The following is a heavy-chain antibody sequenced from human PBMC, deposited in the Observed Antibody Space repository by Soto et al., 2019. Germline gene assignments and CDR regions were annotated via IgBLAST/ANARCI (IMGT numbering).Heavy chain of an antibody. D-gene: IGHD5-12*01. CDR3: EREFSGYDSGLYYY. J-gene: IGHJ4*02. CDR2: ISAYNDNT. CDR1: GYTFTSYG. V-gene: IGHV1-18*01. Sequence: GASVKVSCKASGYTFTSYGISWVRQAPGQGLEWMGWISAYNDNTNYAQKLEGRVTMTTDTSTSTAYMELRSRRSDDTAVYYCEREFSGYDSGLYYYWGQGTLVTVFS.